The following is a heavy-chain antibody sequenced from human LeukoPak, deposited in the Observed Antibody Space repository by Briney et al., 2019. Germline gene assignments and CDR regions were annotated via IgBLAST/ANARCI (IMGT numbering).Heavy chain of an antibody. V-gene: IGHV3-23*01. D-gene: IGHD3-9*01. J-gene: IGHJ4*02. CDR3: AKGSTYYDILTGYRY. Sequence: GGSLRLSCAVSGFTFSSYAMSWVRQAPGKGLEWVSAISGSGGSTYYADSVKGRFTISRDNSKNTLYLQMNSLRAEDTAVYYCAKGSTYYDILTGYRYWGQGTLVTVSS. CDR2: ISGSGGST. CDR1: GFTFSSYA.